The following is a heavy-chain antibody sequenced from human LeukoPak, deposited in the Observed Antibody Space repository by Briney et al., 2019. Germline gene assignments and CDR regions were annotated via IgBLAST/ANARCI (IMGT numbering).Heavy chain of an antibody. V-gene: IGHV1-18*01. D-gene: IGHD4-17*01. CDR3: ARTVTRHRAFDI. Sequence: ASVKVSSKASGYTFTSYDISWVRQAPGQGLEWMGWISAYNDNTNDAQKLQGGVTMTTDTSKSTAYMELRRQGSDDKALYFCARTVTRHRAFDIWGQGTMVTVSS. CDR1: GYTFTSYD. CDR2: ISAYNDNT. J-gene: IGHJ3*02.